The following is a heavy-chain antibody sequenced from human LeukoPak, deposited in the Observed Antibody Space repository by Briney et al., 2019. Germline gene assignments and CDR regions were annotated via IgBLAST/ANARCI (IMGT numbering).Heavy chain of an antibody. V-gene: IGHV3-7*01. D-gene: IGHD3-9*01. CDR3: AREKRYNDLLTGYYSFDY. Sequence: GGSLRLSCAASGFTFSSHWMSWVRQAPGKGLEWVGNIKQDGSEKYYVDSVKGRFTISRENAKNSLYLQMNSLRAEDTAVYYCAREKRYNDLLTGYYSFDYWGQGTLVPVSS. J-gene: IGHJ4*02. CDR1: GFTFSSHW. CDR2: IKQDGSEK.